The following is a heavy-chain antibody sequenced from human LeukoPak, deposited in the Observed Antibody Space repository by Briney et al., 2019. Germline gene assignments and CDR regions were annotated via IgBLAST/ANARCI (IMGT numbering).Heavy chain of an antibody. CDR3: ARGNYGDYSFDY. CDR2: ISSSSSYI. CDR1: GFTFSSYS. V-gene: IGHV3-21*01. J-gene: IGHJ4*02. Sequence: GGSLRLSCAASGFTFSSYSMNWVRQAPGKGREWVSSISSSSSYIYYADSVKGRFTISIDNAKNSLYLQMNSLRAEDTAVYYCARGNYGDYSFDYWGQGTLVTVSS. D-gene: IGHD4-17*01.